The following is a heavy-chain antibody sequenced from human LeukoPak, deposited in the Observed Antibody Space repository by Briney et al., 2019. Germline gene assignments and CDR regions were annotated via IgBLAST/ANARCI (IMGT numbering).Heavy chain of an antibody. CDR2: IIPILGIA. CDR1: GYTLTELS. Sequence: GASVKVSCKVSGYTLTELSMHWVRQAPGQGLEWMGRIIPILGIANYAQKFQGRVTITADKSTSTAYMELSSLRSEDTAVYYCARVLRFLEWLSPRSGYGMDVWGQGTTVTVSS. J-gene: IGHJ6*02. CDR3: ARVLRFLEWLSPRSGYGMDV. V-gene: IGHV1-69*04. D-gene: IGHD3-3*01.